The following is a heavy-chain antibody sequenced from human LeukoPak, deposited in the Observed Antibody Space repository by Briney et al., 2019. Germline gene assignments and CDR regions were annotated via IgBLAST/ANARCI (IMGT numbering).Heavy chain of an antibody. J-gene: IGHJ1*01. CDR1: GGSISSSSYY. Sequence: SETLSLTCTVSGGSISSSSYYWGWIRQPPGKGLEWIGSIYYSGSTYYNPSLKSRVTISVDTSKNQFSLKLSSVTAADTAVYYCARSGDYYDSSHYYFVRWGQGTLVTVSS. CDR2: IYYSGST. D-gene: IGHD3-22*01. V-gene: IGHV4-39*01. CDR3: ARSGDYYDSSHYYFVR.